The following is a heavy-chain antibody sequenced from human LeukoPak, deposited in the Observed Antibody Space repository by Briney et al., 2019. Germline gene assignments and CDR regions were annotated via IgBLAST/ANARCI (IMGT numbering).Heavy chain of an antibody. CDR2: IYTSGST. D-gene: IGHD2-2*01. Sequence: SETLSLTCTVSGGSISSYYWSWIRQPPGKGLEWIGYIYTSGSTNYNPSLKSRVTISVDTSKNQFSLKLSSVTAADTAVYYCARPFCSSTSCYWFFDYWGQGTLVTVSS. CDR3: ARPFCSSTSCYWFFDY. CDR1: GGSISSYY. J-gene: IGHJ4*02. V-gene: IGHV4-4*09.